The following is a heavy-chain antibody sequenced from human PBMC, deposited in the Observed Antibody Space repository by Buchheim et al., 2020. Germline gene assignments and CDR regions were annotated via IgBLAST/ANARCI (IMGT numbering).Heavy chain of an antibody. Sequence: QLQLQESGSGLGKPSQTLSLTCAVSGGSISSGGYSWSWIRQPPGKGLEWIGYIYHSGSTYYNPSLKSRVTISVDRSKNQFSLKLSSVTAADTAVYYCARGPHGDSNFDPWGQGTL. J-gene: IGHJ5*02. V-gene: IGHV4-30-2*01. CDR3: ARGPHGDSNFDP. CDR2: IYHSGST. CDR1: GGSISSGGYS. D-gene: IGHD4-17*01.